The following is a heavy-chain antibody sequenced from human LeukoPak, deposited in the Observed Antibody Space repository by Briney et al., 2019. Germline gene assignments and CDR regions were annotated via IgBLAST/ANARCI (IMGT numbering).Heavy chain of an antibody. Sequence: GASVKVSCKASGYTFTYYYIHWVRQAPGQGHKWMGRINPNAGDTNYAQKFQGRVTMTRDKSISTAYMELTGLRSDDTAVYYCARDTRVWSPDYWGQGTLVTVSS. D-gene: IGHD6-19*01. CDR3: ARDTRVWSPDY. CDR1: GYTFTYYY. V-gene: IGHV1-2*02. J-gene: IGHJ4*02. CDR2: INPNAGDT.